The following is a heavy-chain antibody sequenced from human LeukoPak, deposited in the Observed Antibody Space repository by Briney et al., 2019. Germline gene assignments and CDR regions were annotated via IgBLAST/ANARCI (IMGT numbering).Heavy chain of an antibody. D-gene: IGHD5-18*01. CDR3: ARDRRDTSMVWDY. J-gene: IGHJ4*02. CDR1: GGSISNYY. CDR2: ISYSGST. Sequence: KSSETLSLTCTVSGGSISNYYWSWIRQPPGKGLEWIGYISYSGSTISNPSLKSRVTISVDTSKNQFSLKMRSVTAADTAVYYCARDRRDTSMVWDYWGQGTLVTVSS. V-gene: IGHV4-59*01.